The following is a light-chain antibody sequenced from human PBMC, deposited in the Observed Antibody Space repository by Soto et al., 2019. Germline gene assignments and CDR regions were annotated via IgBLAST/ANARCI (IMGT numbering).Light chain of an antibody. CDR2: DVS. CDR3: CSYTGSYTFGV. J-gene: IGLJ3*02. V-gene: IGLV2-11*01. CDR1: SSDVGGYNY. Sequence: QSALTQPRSVSGSPGQSVTISCTGTSSDVGGYNYISWHQQHPGKAPKVMIYDVSKRPSGVPDRFSGSKSGNTASLTISGLQAEDEADYYCCSYTGSYTFGVFGGGTQLTVL.